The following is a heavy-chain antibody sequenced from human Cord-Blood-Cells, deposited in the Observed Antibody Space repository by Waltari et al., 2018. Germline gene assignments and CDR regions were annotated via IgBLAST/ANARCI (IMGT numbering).Heavy chain of an antibody. D-gene: IGHD3-10*01. CDR3: ARWFRDYYGMDV. CDR1: GFTFSSYG. V-gene: IGHV3-33*01. J-gene: IGHJ6*02. CDR2: IWYVGSNK. Sequence: QVQLVESGGGVVQPGRSLRLSCAASGFTFSSYGMHWVRQAPGKGLEWVAVIWYVGSNKYYADSGKYLFTSSRDNSKNTLYVQMNSLRAEDTAVYYWARWFRDYYGMDVWGQGTTVTVSS.